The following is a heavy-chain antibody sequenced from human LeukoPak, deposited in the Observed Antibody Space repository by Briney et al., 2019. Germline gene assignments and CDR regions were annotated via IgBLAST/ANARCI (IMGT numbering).Heavy chain of an antibody. CDR2: ISWNSGSI. J-gene: IGHJ6*03. CDR1: RFTFDDYA. Sequence: PGGSLRLSCAASRFTFDDYAMHWVRQAPGKGLEWVSGISWNSGSIGYADSVKGRFTISRDNAKTSLYLQMNSLRAEDTALYYCAKAPQRNYYYYMDVWGKGTTVTVSS. CDR3: AKAPQRNYYYYMDV. V-gene: IGHV3-9*01.